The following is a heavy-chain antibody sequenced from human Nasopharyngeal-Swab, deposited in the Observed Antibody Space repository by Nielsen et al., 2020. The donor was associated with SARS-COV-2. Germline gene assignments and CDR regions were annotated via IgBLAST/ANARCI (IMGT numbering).Heavy chain of an antibody. J-gene: IGHJ6*03. V-gene: IGHV3-23*01. Sequence: GESLKISCEASGFTFSSYMMTWVRQTAGKRLEWVASIGNSGAGTYHADSVKGRFTISRDNFKNTLYLEMKYLRAEDTAAYFCAKSAVAGTERIWYLYYHIDVWGKGTSVTVSS. CDR3: AKSAVAGTERIWYLYYHIDV. CDR1: GFTFSSYM. D-gene: IGHD6-19*01. CDR2: IGNSGAGT.